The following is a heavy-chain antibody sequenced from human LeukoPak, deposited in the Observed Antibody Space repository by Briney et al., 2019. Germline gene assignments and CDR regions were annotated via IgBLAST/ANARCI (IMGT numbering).Heavy chain of an antibody. Sequence: PSETLSLTCAVYGGSFSGYYWSWIRQPPGKGLEWVSYISSSSSTIYYADSVKGRFTISRDNAKNSLYLQMSSLRDEDTAVYYCARLTTLQAGYWGQGTLVTVSS. J-gene: IGHJ4*02. CDR2: ISSSSSTI. D-gene: IGHD4-11*01. CDR1: GGSFSGYY. CDR3: ARLTTLQAGY. V-gene: IGHV3-11*04.